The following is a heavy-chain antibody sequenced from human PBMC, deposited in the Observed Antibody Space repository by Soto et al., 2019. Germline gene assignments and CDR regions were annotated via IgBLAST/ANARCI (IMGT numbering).Heavy chain of an antibody. CDR3: VRDNWNSY. V-gene: IGHV3-74*01. D-gene: IGHD1-1*01. CDR2: VTSDGSST. J-gene: IGHJ4*02. Sequence: EVQLVESGGGLVQPGGSLRLSCAASGFTFRNYWMHWVRQAPGKGLVWVSRVTSDGSSTNYADSVKGRFTISRDNAKNTLYLQMNSLRAEDTAVYYCVRDNWNSYWCQGTLVTVSS. CDR1: GFTFRNYW.